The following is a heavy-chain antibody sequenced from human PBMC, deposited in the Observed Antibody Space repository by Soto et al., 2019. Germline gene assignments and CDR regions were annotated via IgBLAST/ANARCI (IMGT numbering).Heavy chain of an antibody. Sequence: QVQLVESGGGVVQPGRSLRLSCAASGFTFSSYGMHWVRQAPGKGLEWVAVISYDGSNKYYADSVKGRFTISRDNSKNKLYLQMKSLRAEDTAVYYCAKDRPSGSRPYYYGMDVWGQGTKVTVSS. V-gene: IGHV3-30*18. CDR2: ISYDGSNK. D-gene: IGHD1-26*01. CDR1: GFTFSSYG. CDR3: AKDRPSGSRPYYYGMDV. J-gene: IGHJ6*02.